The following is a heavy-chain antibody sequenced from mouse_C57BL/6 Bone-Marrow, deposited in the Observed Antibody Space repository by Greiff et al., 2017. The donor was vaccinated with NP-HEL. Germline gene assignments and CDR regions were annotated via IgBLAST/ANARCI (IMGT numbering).Heavy chain of an antibody. CDR2: INPGSGGT. CDR3: ARVGIYYDYAWFAY. Sequence: QVQLQQSGAELVRPGTSVKVSCKASGYAFTNYLIEWVKQRPGQGLEWIGVINPGSGGTNYNEKFKGKATLTADKSSSTAYMQLSSLTSEDSAVYFCARVGIYYDYAWFAYWGQGTLVTVSA. V-gene: IGHV1-54*01. CDR1: GYAFTNYL. D-gene: IGHD2-4*01. J-gene: IGHJ3*01.